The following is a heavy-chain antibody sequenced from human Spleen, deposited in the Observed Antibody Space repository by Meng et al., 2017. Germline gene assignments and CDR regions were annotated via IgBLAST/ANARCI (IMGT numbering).Heavy chain of an antibody. J-gene: IGHJ6*02. CDR2: IKWNGGST. V-gene: IGHV3-20*04. CDR3: AKSYYDGPLYYAKDV. D-gene: IGHD3-22*01. CDR1: GFTLDDYG. Sequence: GESLKISCAASGFTLDDYGMRWVRQAPGKGLEWVSGIKWNGGSTYHADSLKGRFTISRDNYKNTLYLQMTSLRAEDTAVYYCAKSYYDGPLYYAKDVWGQGTTVTVSS.